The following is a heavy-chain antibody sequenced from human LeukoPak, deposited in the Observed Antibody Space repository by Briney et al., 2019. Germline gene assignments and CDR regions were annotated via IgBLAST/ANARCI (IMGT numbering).Heavy chain of an antibody. V-gene: IGHV4-38-2*01. CDR3: ARGGYYYYYMDV. D-gene: IGHD3-16*01. J-gene: IGHJ6*03. Sequence: PSETLSLTCAVSGYSISSGDYWGWIRQPPGKGLEWIGSIYHSGSTYYNPSLKSRVTISVDRSKNQFSLKLSSVTAADTAVYHCARGGYYYYYMDVWGKGTTVTVSS. CDR2: IYHSGST. CDR1: GYSISSGDY.